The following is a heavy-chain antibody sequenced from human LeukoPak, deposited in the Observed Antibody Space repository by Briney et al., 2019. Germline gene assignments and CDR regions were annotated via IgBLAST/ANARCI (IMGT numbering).Heavy chain of an antibody. CDR3: ARDRIVVVPAARVSWFDP. V-gene: IGHV4-4*07. CDR1: GGSISSYY. Sequence: SETLSLTCTVSGGSISSYYWSWIRQPAGKGLEWIGRIYTSGNTNYNPSLKSRVTMSVDTSKNQFSLKLSSVTAADTAVYYCARDRIVVVPAARVSWFDPWGQGTLVTVSS. D-gene: IGHD2-2*01. CDR2: IYTSGNT. J-gene: IGHJ5*02.